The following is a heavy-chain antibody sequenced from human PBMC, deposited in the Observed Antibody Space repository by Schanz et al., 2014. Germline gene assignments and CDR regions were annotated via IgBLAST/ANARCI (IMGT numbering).Heavy chain of an antibody. CDR1: GFTFSVYW. J-gene: IGHJ4*02. D-gene: IGHD3-16*01. CDR3: AKDTYPMITVRYFDY. CDR2: ISGDGTTT. Sequence: EVQLVESGGGFVQPGGSLRLSCAASGFTFSVYWMHWVRQPPGEGLVSVSRISGDGTTTSYADSVKGRFTISRDNAKNSLYLQMSSLRAEDTALYYCAKDTYPMITVRYFDYWGQGTLVTVSS. V-gene: IGHV3-74*01.